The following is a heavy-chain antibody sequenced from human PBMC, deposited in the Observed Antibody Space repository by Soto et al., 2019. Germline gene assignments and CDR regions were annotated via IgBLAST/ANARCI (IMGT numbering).Heavy chain of an antibody. CDR2: IYYSGST. CDR1: GGSISSGGYY. Sequence: SETLSLTCTVSGGSISSGGYYWSWIRQHPGKGLEWIGYIYYSGSTYYNPSLKSRVTISVDTSKNQFSLKLSSVTAADTAVYYCAKDSYTYYYDSSGYEYYFDYWGQGTLVTVSS. CDR3: AKDSYTYYYDSSGYEYYFDY. D-gene: IGHD3-22*01. V-gene: IGHV4-31*03. J-gene: IGHJ4*02.